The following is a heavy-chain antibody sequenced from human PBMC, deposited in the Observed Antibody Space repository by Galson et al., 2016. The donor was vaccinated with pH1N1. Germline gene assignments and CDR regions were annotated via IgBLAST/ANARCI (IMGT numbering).Heavy chain of an antibody. V-gene: IGHV2-70*01. CDR1: GFSLSTSGMC. Sequence: PALVKPTQTPTLTCTFSGFSLSTSGMCVSWIRQPPGKALERLALIDRDDDKYYSTSLKTRLTISKDTSTNQVVLTMTNMDPVDTATYYCARLDYGDYSGYFEYWGQGTLVTASS. CDR2: IDRDDDK. D-gene: IGHD4-17*01. J-gene: IGHJ4*02. CDR3: ARLDYGDYSGYFEY.